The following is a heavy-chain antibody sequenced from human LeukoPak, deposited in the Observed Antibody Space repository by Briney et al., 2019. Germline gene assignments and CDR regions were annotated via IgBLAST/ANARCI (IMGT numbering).Heavy chain of an antibody. J-gene: IGHJ4*02. Sequence: PGRSLRLSRAASGFTFSSYAMHWVRQAPGKGLEWVAVISYDGSNKYYADSVKGRFTISRDNSKNTLYLQMNSLRAEDTAVYYCARPLNSGSYEAGDYWGQGTLVTVSS. D-gene: IGHD1-26*01. CDR2: ISYDGSNK. CDR1: GFTFSSYA. V-gene: IGHV3-30-3*01. CDR3: ARPLNSGSYEAGDY.